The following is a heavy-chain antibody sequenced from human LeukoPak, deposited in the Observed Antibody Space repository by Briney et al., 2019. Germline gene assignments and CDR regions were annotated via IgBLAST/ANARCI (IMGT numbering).Heavy chain of an antibody. CDR1: GFTFSGSA. V-gene: IGHV4-34*01. D-gene: IGHD6-13*01. CDR2: INHSGST. CDR3: ARQFWAAGIDY. Sequence: GSLRLSCAASGFTFSGSALHWVRQPPGKGLEWIGEINHSGSTNYNPSLKSRVTISVDTSKNQFSLKLSSVTAADTAVYYCARQFWAAGIDYWGQGTLVTVSS. J-gene: IGHJ4*02.